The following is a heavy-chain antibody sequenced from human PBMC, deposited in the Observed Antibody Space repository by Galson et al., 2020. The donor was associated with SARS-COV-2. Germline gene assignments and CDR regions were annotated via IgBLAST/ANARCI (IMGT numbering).Heavy chain of an antibody. D-gene: IGHD2-21*02. CDR1: GFTFSSYG. CDR3: AKVISGGYLGAFDI. J-gene: IGHJ3*02. Sequence: GGSLRLSCAASGFTFSSYGMHWVRQAPGKGLEWVAVISYDGSNKYYADSVKGRFTISRDNSKNTLYLQMNSLRAEDTAVYYCAKVISGGYLGAFDIWGQGTMVTVSS. CDR2: ISYDGSNK. V-gene: IGHV3-30*18.